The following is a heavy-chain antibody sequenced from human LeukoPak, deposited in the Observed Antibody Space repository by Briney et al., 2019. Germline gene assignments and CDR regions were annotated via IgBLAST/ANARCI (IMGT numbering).Heavy chain of an antibody. Sequence: GGSLRLSCAASGFTFSNYWMNWVRKGPGKGQEWVANGKQDGSEKSYEDSDKGRLIISRDNAKNSLYLQMNSLRAEDTAVYYCGRVMDVWGQGTTVTVSS. V-gene: IGHV3-7*01. J-gene: IGHJ6*02. CDR3: GRVMDV. CDR1: GFTFSNYW. CDR2: GKQDGSEK.